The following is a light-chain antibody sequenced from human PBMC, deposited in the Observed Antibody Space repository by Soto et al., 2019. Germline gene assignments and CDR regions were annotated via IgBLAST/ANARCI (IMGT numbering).Light chain of an antibody. Sequence: QSVLTQPASVSGSPGQSITISCTGTSSDVGSYNLVSWYQQHPGEAPKLLIYEATERPSGVSNRFSGSKSGYTASLTISGLQAEDEADYYCCSFAGSSSLFGGGTKLIVL. CDR3: CSFAGSSSL. J-gene: IGLJ3*02. V-gene: IGLV2-23*01. CDR2: EAT. CDR1: SSDVGSYNL.